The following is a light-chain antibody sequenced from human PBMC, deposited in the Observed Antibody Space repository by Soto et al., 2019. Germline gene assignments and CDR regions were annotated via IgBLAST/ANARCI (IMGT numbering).Light chain of an antibody. Sequence: AIQMTQSPSSLSASVGDRVTITCRASQGIRNDLGWYQQKPGKAPKLLIYAASSLQSGVPSRFSGSGSGTDLTLTISSLQPEDFATYYCLQDYNYPPYTFGQGTKLEIK. CDR1: QGIRND. V-gene: IGKV1-6*01. CDR3: LQDYNYPPYT. CDR2: AAS. J-gene: IGKJ2*01.